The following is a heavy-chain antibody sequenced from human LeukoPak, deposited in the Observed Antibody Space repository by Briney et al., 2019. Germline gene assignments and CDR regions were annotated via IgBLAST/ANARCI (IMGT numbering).Heavy chain of an antibody. Sequence: ASVKVSCKASGYTFTSYGISWVRQAPGQGLEWMGWISAYNGNTNYAQKLQGRVTMTTDTSTSTAYMELRSLRSEDTAVYYCATGLDYGGNSWDYFDYWGQGTLVTVSS. CDR2: ISAYNGNT. D-gene: IGHD4-23*01. J-gene: IGHJ4*02. V-gene: IGHV1-18*01. CDR1: GYTFTSYG. CDR3: ATGLDYGGNSWDYFDY.